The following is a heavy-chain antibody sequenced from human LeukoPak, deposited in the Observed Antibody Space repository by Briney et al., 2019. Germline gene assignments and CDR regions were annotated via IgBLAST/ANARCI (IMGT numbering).Heavy chain of an antibody. J-gene: IGHJ4*02. Sequence: PGGSLRLSCAASGFTFSSYSMNWVRQAPGKGLEWVSYISSSSSTIYYADSVKGRFTISRDNAKNSLYLLMNSLRAEDTAVYYCARGTNYDFWSGDYFDYWGQGTLVTVSS. V-gene: IGHV3-48*01. CDR2: ISSSSSTI. CDR1: GFTFSSYS. D-gene: IGHD3-3*01. CDR3: ARGTNYDFWSGDYFDY.